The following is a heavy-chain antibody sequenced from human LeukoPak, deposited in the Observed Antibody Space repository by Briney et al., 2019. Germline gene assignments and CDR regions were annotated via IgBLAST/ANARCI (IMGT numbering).Heavy chain of an antibody. V-gene: IGHV3-21*01. CDR2: ISSSSSYI. CDR3: ARDPPYYYDHDDY. D-gene: IGHD3-22*01. J-gene: IGHJ4*02. CDR1: GFTFSSYA. Sequence: GGSLRLSCAASGFTFSSYAMSWVRQAPGKGLEWVSSISSSSSYIYYADSVKGRFTISRDNAKNSLYLQMNSLRAEDTAVYYCARDPPYYYDHDDYWGQGTLVTVSS.